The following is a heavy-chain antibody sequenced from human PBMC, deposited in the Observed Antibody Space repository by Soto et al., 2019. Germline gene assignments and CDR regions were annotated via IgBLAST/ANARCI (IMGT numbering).Heavy chain of an antibody. V-gene: IGHV4-34*01. D-gene: IGHD2-2*01. CDR3: ARGGFYCSSTSCSYDY. CDR2: INHSGST. Sequence: SETLSLTCAVYGGAFSGYYWSWIRQPPGKGLEWIGEINHSGSTNYNPPLKSRATISVDTSKNQFSLKLSSVTAADTAVYDCARGGFYCSSTSCSYDYWGQGTVVTVSS. J-gene: IGHJ4*02. CDR1: GGAFSGYY.